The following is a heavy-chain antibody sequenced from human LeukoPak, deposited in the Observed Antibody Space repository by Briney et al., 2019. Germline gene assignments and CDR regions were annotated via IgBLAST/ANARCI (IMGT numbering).Heavy chain of an antibody. J-gene: IGHJ6*02. CDR2: MNPNSGNT. CDR3: ARDYPKGDFWSGYSTYYYYYGMDV. CDR1: GYTFTSYD. V-gene: IGHV1-8*01. D-gene: IGHD3-3*01. Sequence: ASVKVLCKASGYTFTSYDINWVRQATGQGLEWMGWMNPNSGNTGYAQKFQGRVTMTRNTSISTAYMELSSLRSEDTAVYYCARDYPKGDFWSGYSTYYYYYGMDVWGQGTTVTVSS.